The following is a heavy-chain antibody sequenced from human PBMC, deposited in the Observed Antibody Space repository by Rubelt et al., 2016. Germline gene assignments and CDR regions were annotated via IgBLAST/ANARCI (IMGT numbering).Heavy chain of an antibody. D-gene: IGHD3-3*01. CDR1: GFTFTSHY. CDR3: ARSPRYDFEDNWFDP. Sequence: QVQLVQSGAEVKKPGSSATVSCKASGFTFTSHYMHWVRQAPGQGLEWMGIINPSGVSTSYAQKFQGRVTMTRVTSTRTVYMELSSLRSEDTAVYYCARSPRYDFEDNWFDPWGQGTLVTVSS. J-gene: IGHJ5*02. CDR2: INPSGVST. V-gene: IGHV1-46*01.